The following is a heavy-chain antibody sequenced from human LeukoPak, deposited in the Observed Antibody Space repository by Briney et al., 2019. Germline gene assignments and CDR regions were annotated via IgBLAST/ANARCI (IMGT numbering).Heavy chain of an antibody. CDR3: ARDMDEDYSGNTLDY. Sequence: GGSLRLSCAASGFTFSNYWMHWVRQAPGKGLVWVARISHDGGATNHADSVKGRFTISRDNAKNTLYPQMNSLKVEDTAVYYCARDMDEDYSGNTLDYWGRGTPVTVSS. D-gene: IGHD4-11*01. CDR2: ISHDGGAT. CDR1: GFTFSNYW. V-gene: IGHV3-74*01. J-gene: IGHJ4*02.